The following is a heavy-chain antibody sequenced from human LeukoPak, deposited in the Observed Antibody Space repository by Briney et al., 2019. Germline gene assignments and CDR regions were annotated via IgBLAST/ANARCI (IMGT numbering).Heavy chain of an antibody. CDR1: GGTFSSYA. CDR2: IIPILGIA. J-gene: IGHJ4*02. V-gene: IGHV1-69*04. Sequence: ASVKVSCKASGGTFSSYAISWVRQAPGQGLEWMGRIIPILGIANYAQKFQGRVTITADKSTSTAYMELSSLRSEDTAVYYCARADPLGSQDYWGQGTLVTVSS. CDR3: ARADPLGSQDY. D-gene: IGHD3-10*02.